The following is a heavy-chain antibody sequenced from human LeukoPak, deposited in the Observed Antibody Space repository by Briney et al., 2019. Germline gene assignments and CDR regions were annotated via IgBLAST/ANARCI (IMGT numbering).Heavy chain of an antibody. D-gene: IGHD6-13*01. V-gene: IGHV4-39*07. Sequence: SETLSLTCTVSGASIGSYNSYWGWIRQPPGKGLEWIGSIYHSGSTYYNPSLKSRVTISADFSKNQFSLKLSSVTVAETAVYFCAGDQFSSNWYKDWGPGTLVTVSP. CDR1: GASIGSYNSY. J-gene: IGHJ4*02. CDR3: AGDQFSSNWYKD. CDR2: IYHSGST.